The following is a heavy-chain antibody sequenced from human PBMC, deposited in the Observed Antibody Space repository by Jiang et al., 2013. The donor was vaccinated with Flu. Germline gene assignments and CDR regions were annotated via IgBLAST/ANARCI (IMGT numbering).Heavy chain of an antibody. CDR3: ARGGTDTAMASIDY. D-gene: IGHD5-18*01. Sequence: SVKVSCKASGYTFTGYYMHWVRQAPGQGLEWMGWINPNSGGTNYAQKFQGWVTMTRDTSISTAYMELSRLRSDDTAVYYCARGGTDTAMASIDYWGQGTLVTVSS. V-gene: IGHV1-2*04. CDR2: INPNSGGT. J-gene: IGHJ4*02. CDR1: GYTFTGYY.